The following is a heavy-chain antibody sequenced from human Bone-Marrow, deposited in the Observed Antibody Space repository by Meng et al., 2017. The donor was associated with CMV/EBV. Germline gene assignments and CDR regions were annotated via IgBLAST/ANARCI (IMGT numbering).Heavy chain of an antibody. CDR2: VNTNTGKT. CDR1: GYTFTSYD. CDR3: ARVLPGPNNRFDP. V-gene: IGHV1-8*01. J-gene: IGHJ5*02. Sequence: ASVKVSCKASGYTFTSYDVNWVRQAPGQGLEGMGWVNTNTGKTGYAQKFQDRLTISRDNSITTAYMELSNLRSEYTAVYYCARVLPGPNNRFDPWGQGSLVTVSS. D-gene: IGHD7-27*01.